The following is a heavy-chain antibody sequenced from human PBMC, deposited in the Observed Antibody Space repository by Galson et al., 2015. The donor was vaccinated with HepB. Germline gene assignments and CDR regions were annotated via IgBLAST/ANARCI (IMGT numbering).Heavy chain of an antibody. CDR3: ARDVGDCSDTNCNTGGFD. CDR2: ISRSSTYK. CDR1: GFTFSTHS. J-gene: IGHJ4*02. Sequence: SLRLSCAASGFTFSTHSMNWVHQAPGKGLEWVSSISRSSTYKYYIYSVEGRFTVSRDNAKNSLYLQMNSLRAEDTAVYYCARDVGDCSDTNCNTGGFDWGQGTLVTVSS. V-gene: IGHV3-21*06. D-gene: IGHD2-2*02.